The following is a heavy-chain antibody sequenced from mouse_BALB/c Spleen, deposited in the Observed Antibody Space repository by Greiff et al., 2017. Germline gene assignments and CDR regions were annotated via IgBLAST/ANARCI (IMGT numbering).Heavy chain of an antibody. D-gene: IGHD4-1*01. V-gene: IGHV2-9*02. CDR1: GFSLTSYG. Sequence: VQRVESGPGLVAPSQSLSITCTVSGFSLTSYGVHWVRQPPGKGLEWLGVIWAGGSTNYNSALMSRLSISKDNSKSQVFLKMNSLQTDDTAMYYCARDQILGFYYAMDYWGQGTSVTVSS. J-gene: IGHJ4*01. CDR2: IWAGGST. CDR3: ARDQILGFYYAMDY.